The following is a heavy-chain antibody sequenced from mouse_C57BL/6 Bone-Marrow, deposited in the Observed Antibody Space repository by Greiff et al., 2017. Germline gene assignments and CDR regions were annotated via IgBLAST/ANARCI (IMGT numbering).Heavy chain of an antibody. Sequence: EVQLVESGGDLVKPGGSLKLSCAASGFTFSSYGMSWVRQTPDKRLEWVATISSGGSYTYYPDSVKGRFTISRDNAKNTLYLQMSSLKSADTAMYYCARHGVYWYFDYWGQGTTLTVSS. D-gene: IGHD2-1*01. CDR1: GFTFSSYG. J-gene: IGHJ2*01. V-gene: IGHV5-6*01. CDR3: ARHGVYWYFDY. CDR2: ISSGGSYT.